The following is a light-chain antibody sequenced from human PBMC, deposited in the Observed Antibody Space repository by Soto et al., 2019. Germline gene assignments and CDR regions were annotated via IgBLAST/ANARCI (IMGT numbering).Light chain of an antibody. J-gene: IGKJ4*01. V-gene: IGKV3-20*01. Sequence: IVLTKSPGTLSLSPGERATLSCRASQSVSSSYLAWYQQKPGQAPRLLIYGASSRATGIPDRFSGSGSGTDFTLTISRLEPEDFAVYYCQQYGSSPRLTFGGGTKV. CDR1: QSVSSSY. CDR2: GAS. CDR3: QQYGSSPRLT.